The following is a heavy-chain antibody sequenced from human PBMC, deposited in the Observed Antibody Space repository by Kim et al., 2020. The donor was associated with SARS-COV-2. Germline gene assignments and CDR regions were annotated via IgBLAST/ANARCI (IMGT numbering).Heavy chain of an antibody. CDR1: GYTFTSYG. CDR2: ISAYNGNT. D-gene: IGHD2-21*02. CDR3: ARFVVVTASAAFDI. V-gene: IGHV1-18*04. Sequence: ASVKVSCKASGYTFTSYGISWARQAPGQGLEWMGWISAYNGNTNYAQKLQGRVTMTTDTSTSTAYMELRSLRSDDTAVYYCARFVVVTASAAFDIWGQGTMVTVSS. J-gene: IGHJ3*02.